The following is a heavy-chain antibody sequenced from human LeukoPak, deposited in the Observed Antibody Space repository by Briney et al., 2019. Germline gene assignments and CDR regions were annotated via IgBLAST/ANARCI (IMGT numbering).Heavy chain of an antibody. V-gene: IGHV3-64*01. CDR1: GFTFSSYG. D-gene: IGHD3-10*02. J-gene: IGHJ6*04. Sequence: GGSLRLSCAAFGFTFSSYGFHWVRQAPGRGLEYVSAISSNGHSTYYANSVKGRFTISRDNAKNSLYLQMNSLRAEDTAVYYCAELGITMIGGVWGKGTTVTISS. CDR3: AELGITMIGGV. CDR2: ISSNGHST.